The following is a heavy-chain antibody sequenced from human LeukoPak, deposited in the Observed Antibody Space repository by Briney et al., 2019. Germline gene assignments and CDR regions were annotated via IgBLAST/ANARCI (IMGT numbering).Heavy chain of an antibody. J-gene: IGHJ4*02. D-gene: IGHD5-18*01. CDR1: GFTFGSHA. CDR2: IFGSGGSP. Sequence: GGSLRLSCEASGFTFGSHAMYWVRQAPGKGLEWVAGIFGSGGSPHYADPVKGRFTISRDNSRNTVYLQINSLRAEDTADYYCGKTTVGYSSGQKPAWPVDYWGQGTLVTVSS. CDR3: GKTTVGYSSGQKPAWPVDY. V-gene: IGHV3-23*01.